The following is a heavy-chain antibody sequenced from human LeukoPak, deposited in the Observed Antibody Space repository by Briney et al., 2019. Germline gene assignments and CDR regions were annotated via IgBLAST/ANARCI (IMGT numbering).Heavy chain of an antibody. Sequence: SETLSLTCSVSGGSISSSSYYWGWIRQPPGMGLEWIGSIYYSGITDYNQSLKSRATVSVDTSKNQFSLNLNSVTAADTAVYYCARRNGHSWDVGNWFDPWGQGTVVTASS. J-gene: IGHJ5*02. D-gene: IGHD6-13*01. CDR1: GGSISSSSYY. V-gene: IGHV4-39*01. CDR2: IYYSGIT. CDR3: ARRNGHSWDVGNWFDP.